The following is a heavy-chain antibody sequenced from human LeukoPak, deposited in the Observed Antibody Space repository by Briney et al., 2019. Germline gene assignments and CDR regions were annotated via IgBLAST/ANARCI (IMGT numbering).Heavy chain of an antibody. J-gene: IGHJ4*02. Sequence: EASVKVSCKASGYTFTSYYMHWVRQAPGQGLEWMGIINPSGGSTSYAQKFQGRVTMTRDMSTSTVYMELSSLRSEDTAVYYCARAAYGDYVFDYWGQGTLVTVSS. CDR3: ARAAYGDYVFDY. D-gene: IGHD4-17*01. CDR2: INPSGGST. CDR1: GYTFTSYY. V-gene: IGHV1-46*01.